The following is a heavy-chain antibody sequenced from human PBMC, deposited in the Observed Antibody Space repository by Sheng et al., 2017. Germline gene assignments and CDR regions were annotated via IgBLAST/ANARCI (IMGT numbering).Heavy chain of an antibody. CDR1: GFTFSSYA. CDR2: ISGSGGST. CDR3: AKAMLRYSYGQFRSYYYYMDV. D-gene: IGHD5-18*01. Sequence: EVQLLESGGGLVQPGGSLRLSCAASGFTFSSYAMSWVRQAPGKGLEWVSAISGSGGSTYYADSVKGRFTISRDNSKNTLYLQMNSLRAEDTAVYYCAKAMLRYSYGQFRSYYYYMDVWGKGTTVTVSS. J-gene: IGHJ6*03. V-gene: IGHV3-23*01.